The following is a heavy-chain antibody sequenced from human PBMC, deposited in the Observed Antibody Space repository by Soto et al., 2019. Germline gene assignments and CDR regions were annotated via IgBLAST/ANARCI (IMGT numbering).Heavy chain of an antibody. CDR1: GFTFSSYA. V-gene: IGHV3-23*01. J-gene: IGHJ4*02. CDR2: ISGSGGST. D-gene: IGHD6-19*01. Sequence: EVQLLESGGGLVQPGGSLRLSCAASGFTFSSYAMSWVRQAPGKGLEWVSAISGSGGSTYYADSVKGRFTISRDNSKNALYLQMTSLRAEDTAVYYCAKGRLSTPYYFDYWGQGTLVTVSS. CDR3: AKGRLSTPYYFDY.